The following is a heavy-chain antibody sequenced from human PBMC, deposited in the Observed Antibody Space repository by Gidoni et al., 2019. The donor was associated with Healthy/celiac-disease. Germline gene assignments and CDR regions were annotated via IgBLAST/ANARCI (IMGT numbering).Heavy chain of an antibody. D-gene: IGHD6-13*01. CDR2: ISGSGGST. CDR3: AKDWGYSSSGDPYYFDY. CDR1: GLDFISSA. V-gene: IGHV3-23*01. J-gene: IGHJ4*02. Sequence: VQLLVCGGGLVQPGGSLRPSCAASGLDFISSAIRWVRQAPGQGREWFSAISGSGGSTYYAHAVKGWFTISRDNSKNTLYLQMNSLRDEDTAVYYCAKDWGYSSSGDPYYFDYWGQGTLVTVSS.